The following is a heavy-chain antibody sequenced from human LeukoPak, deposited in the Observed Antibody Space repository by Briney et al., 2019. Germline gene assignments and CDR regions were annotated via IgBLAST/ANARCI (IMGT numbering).Heavy chain of an antibody. CDR3: ARDRYDIVTGYRRIDY. V-gene: IGHV4-4*02. D-gene: IGHD3-9*01. CDR1: GFTFSSYSM. CDR2: LYHAGST. J-gene: IGHJ4*02. Sequence: KTGGSLRLSCAASGFTFSSYSMNWVRQTPGKGLEWIGELYHAGSTNYNPSLESRVTISVDRSKNQLSLKLISVTAADTAFYYCARDRYDIVTGYRRIDYWGQGILVTVSS.